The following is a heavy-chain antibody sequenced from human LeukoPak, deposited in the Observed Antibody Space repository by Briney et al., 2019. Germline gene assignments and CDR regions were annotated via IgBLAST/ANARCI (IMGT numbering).Heavy chain of an antibody. D-gene: IGHD3-3*01. CDR2: IYHSGST. V-gene: IGHV4-4*02. J-gene: IGHJ4*02. CDR3: ARSSRYYDFWSGYYTGYNY. Sequence: PSETLSLTCAVSGGSISSSNWWSWVRQPPGKGLEWIGEIYHSGSTNYNPSLKSRVTISVDTSKNQFSLKLSSVTAADTAVYYCARSSRYYDFWSGYYTGYNYWGQGTLVTVSS. CDR1: GGSISSSNW.